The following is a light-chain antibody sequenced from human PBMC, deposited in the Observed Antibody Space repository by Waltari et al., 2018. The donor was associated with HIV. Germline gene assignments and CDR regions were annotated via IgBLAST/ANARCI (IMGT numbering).Light chain of an antibody. Sequence: DIVMTQSPDSLAVSLGERATIKCKSSQNVLDRSNNNYCLAWYQHKAGQSPKLLFYWVSTRESGVPDRFSGSGSGTDFTLTISSLQAEDVAVYFCHQYFTTPPTFGQGTKVEIK. CDR2: WVS. CDR1: QNVLDRSNNNYC. CDR3: HQYFTTPPT. J-gene: IGKJ1*01. V-gene: IGKV4-1*01.